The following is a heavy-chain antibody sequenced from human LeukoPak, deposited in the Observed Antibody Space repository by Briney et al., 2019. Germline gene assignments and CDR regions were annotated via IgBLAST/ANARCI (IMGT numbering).Heavy chain of an antibody. CDR2: IYYSGST. CDR3: ARLGDSSGHRHFDY. V-gene: IGHV4-59*08. J-gene: IGHJ4*02. D-gene: IGHD3-22*01. CDR1: GGSISSYY. Sequence: PSETLSLTCTVSGGSISSYYWSWIRQPPGKGPEWIGYIYYSGSTNYNPSLKSRVTISVDTSKNQFSLKLSSVTAADTAVYYCARLGDSSGHRHFDYWGQGTLVTVSS.